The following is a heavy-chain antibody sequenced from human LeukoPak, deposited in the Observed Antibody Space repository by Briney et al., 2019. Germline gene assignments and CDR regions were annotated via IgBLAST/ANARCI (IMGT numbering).Heavy chain of an antibody. CDR3: TRLHSSGWYNWFDP. V-gene: IGHV3-33*01. Sequence: GRSLRLSCAASGFTFSSYGMHWVRQAPGKGLEWVAVIWYDGSNKYYADSVKGRFTISRDNSKNTLYLQMNSLRAEDTAVYYCTRLHSSGWYNWFDPWGQGTLVTVSS. CDR2: IWYDGSNK. J-gene: IGHJ5*02. D-gene: IGHD6-19*01. CDR1: GFTFSSYG.